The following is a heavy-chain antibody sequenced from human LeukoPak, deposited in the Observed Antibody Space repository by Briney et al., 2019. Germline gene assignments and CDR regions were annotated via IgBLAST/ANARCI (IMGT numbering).Heavy chain of an antibody. D-gene: IGHD6-19*01. CDR1: GFNFSHYG. Sequence: GKSLRLSCAPSGFNFSHYGMHWVRQAPGKGLEWVSLIWYDGSNENYADSVRGRFTISRDNSKNTLYLQTNSLRADDTAVYYCSRGRFASTGWYLDYWGQGTLVTVSS. CDR3: SRGRFASTGWYLDY. CDR2: IWYDGSNE. J-gene: IGHJ4*02. V-gene: IGHV3-33*01.